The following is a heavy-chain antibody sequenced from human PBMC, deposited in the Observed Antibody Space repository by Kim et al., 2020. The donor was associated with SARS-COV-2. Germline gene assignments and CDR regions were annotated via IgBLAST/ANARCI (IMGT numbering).Heavy chain of an antibody. CDR3: ARGGSRMKPLDY. D-gene: IGHD3-10*01. V-gene: IGHV1-46*01. J-gene: IGHJ4*02. Sequence: TVCDQKFQGRVTMTRNTSTSTIYKELSSLRSEDTAVYYCARGGSRMKPLDYWGQGTLVTVSS. CDR2: T.